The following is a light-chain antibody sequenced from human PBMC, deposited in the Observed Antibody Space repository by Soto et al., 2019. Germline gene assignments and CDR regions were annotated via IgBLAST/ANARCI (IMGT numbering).Light chain of an antibody. Sequence: QSALTQPASVSGSPGQSITISCSGTSSDVGGYKYVSWYQQHPGKAPKLMIFDVSNRPSGVSNRFSGSKSGNTASLTISGLQADDEADYYCSSYTSSSTVFGGGTKLTVL. CDR3: SSYTSSSTV. CDR2: DVS. CDR1: SSDVGGYKY. J-gene: IGLJ3*02. V-gene: IGLV2-14*03.